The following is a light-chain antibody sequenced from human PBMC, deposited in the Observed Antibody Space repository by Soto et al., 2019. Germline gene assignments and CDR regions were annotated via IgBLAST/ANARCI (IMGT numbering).Light chain of an antibody. CDR2: DVS. Sequence: QSALTQPASVSGSPGQSITISCTGTSSDVCGYNYVSWYQQHPGKAPKLMIYDVSNRPSGVSNRFSGSKSGNTASLTISGLQAEDEADYYCSSYTISSTLVVFGGGTKVTVL. CDR1: SSDVCGYNY. J-gene: IGLJ2*01. CDR3: SSYTISSTLVV. V-gene: IGLV2-14*01.